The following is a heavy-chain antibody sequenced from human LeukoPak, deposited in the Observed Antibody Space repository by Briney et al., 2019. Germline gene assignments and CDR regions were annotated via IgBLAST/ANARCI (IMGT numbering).Heavy chain of an antibody. V-gene: IGHV3-53*01. D-gene: IGHD1-26*01. J-gene: IGHJ4*02. CDR3: ARGLVVATPH. CDR2: MYSGGST. CDR1: GFTVRSDY. Sequence: GGSLRLSCAASGFTVRSDYMSWVRQAPGKGLEWVSGMYSGGSTYYADSVKGRFTISRDNSKNTLYLQMNTLRADDTAVYYCARGLVVATPHWGQGTLVTVSS.